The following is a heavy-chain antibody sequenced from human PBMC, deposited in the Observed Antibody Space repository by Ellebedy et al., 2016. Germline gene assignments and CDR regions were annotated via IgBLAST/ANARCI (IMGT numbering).Heavy chain of an antibody. CDR1: GGSISGYY. CDR3: AGGWRGNWFDP. D-gene: IGHD2-15*01. Sequence: SETLSLXXTVSGGSISGYYWSWIRQPAGKGLEWIGRIYTSGSTNYNPSLKSRVTMSVDTSKNQFSLKLSSVTAADTAVYYCAGGWRGNWFDPWGQGTLVTVSS. CDR2: IYTSGST. J-gene: IGHJ5*02. V-gene: IGHV4-4*07.